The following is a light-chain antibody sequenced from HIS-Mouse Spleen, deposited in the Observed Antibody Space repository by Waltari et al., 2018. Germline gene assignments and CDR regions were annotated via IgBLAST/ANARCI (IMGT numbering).Light chain of an antibody. J-gene: IGLJ3*02. Sequence: QSALTQPASVSGSPGQSITISCTGTRSDVGGYTYVSWYQQHPGKAPKLMIYEVSNRPSGVSNRFSGYKSGNTASLTISGLQAEDEADYYCSSYTSSSTWVFGGGTKLTVL. CDR3: SSYTSSSTWV. CDR2: EVS. V-gene: IGLV2-14*01. CDR1: RSDVGGYTY.